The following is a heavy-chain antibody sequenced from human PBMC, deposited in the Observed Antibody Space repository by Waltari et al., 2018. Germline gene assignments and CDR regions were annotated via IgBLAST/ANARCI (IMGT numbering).Heavy chain of an antibody. J-gene: IGHJ6*02. D-gene: IGHD3-22*01. CDR3: ARDYCDRTNCHGMDV. CDR2: ISYNGRNI. Sequence: QVQLVESGGGVVKPGRSMRLSCEAREFTFSSYAMHWVRQAPGKGLEWVAVISYNGRNIYYVDSVKGRFTISRDNSKRTLYLQMNSLRAEDTAVYYCARDYCDRTNCHGMDVWGQGTTVTVSS. V-gene: IGHV3-30*04. CDR1: EFTFSSYA.